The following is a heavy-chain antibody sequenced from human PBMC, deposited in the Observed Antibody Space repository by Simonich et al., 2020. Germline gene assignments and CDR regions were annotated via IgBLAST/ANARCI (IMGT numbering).Heavy chain of an antibody. CDR2: IYYSGST. CDR3: ARHKFWGEVVTAIPGYWYFDL. CDR1: GGSISSYY. J-gene: IGHJ2*01. D-gene: IGHD2-21*02. Sequence: QVQLQESGPGLVKPSETLSLTCTVSGGSISSYYWSWIRQPPGKGLAWIGYIYYSGSTNYNTSIKSRVTISVDTSKNQFSLKLSSVTAADTAVYYCARHKFWGEVVTAIPGYWYFDLWGRGTLVTVSS. V-gene: IGHV4-59*08.